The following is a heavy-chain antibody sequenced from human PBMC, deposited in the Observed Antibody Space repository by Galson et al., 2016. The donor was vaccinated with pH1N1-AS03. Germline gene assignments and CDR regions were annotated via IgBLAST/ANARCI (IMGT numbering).Heavy chain of an antibody. CDR2: INQDGSEK. V-gene: IGHV3-7*03. CDR1: GFTFTNYW. D-gene: IGHD1-1*01. Sequence: LRLSCAASGFTFTNYWMTWVRQAPGKGLEYVANINQDGSEKFYVDSVKGRFAISRDNAKNSLFLQMNSLRVEDTAMYYCADGTVAWGQGTLVTVSS. CDR3: ADGTVA. J-gene: IGHJ5*02.